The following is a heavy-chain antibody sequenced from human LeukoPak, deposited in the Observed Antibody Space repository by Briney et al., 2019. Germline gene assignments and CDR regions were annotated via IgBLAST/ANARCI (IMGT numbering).Heavy chain of an antibody. V-gene: IGHV3-53*01. D-gene: IGHD3-3*01. Sequence: GGSLRLSCAASGFTVSSNYMSWVRQAPGKGLEWVSVIYSAGSTYYADSVKGRFTISRDNSKNTLYLQMNSLRAEDTAVYYCAKTDFWSGYSTGGFDYWGQGTLVTVSS. CDR2: IYSAGST. CDR1: GFTVSSNY. J-gene: IGHJ4*02. CDR3: AKTDFWSGYSTGGFDY.